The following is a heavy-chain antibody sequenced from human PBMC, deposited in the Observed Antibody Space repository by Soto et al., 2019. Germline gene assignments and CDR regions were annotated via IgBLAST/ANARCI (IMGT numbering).Heavy chain of an antibody. Sequence: PSETLSLTCTVSGGSISSFYWSWIRQPPGEGLEWIGYLYNSGTTNYNPSLKSRVTISVDTSKNQISLNLQSVTAADTAVYYCARDYMDVWGQGTTVTVS. V-gene: IGHV4-59*01. CDR2: LYNSGTT. CDR1: GGSISSFY. CDR3: ARDYMDV. J-gene: IGHJ6*02.